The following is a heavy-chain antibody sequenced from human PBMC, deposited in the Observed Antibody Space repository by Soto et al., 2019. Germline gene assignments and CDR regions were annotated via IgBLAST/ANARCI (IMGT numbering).Heavy chain of an antibody. V-gene: IGHV1-2*04. J-gene: IGHJ3*02. CDR2: INPNSGGT. CDR1: GYTFTGYY. Sequence: ASVKVSCKASGYTFTGYYMHWVRQAPGQGLEWMGWINPNSGGTNYAQKFQGWVTMTRDTSISTAYMELSRLRSDDTAVYYCARVSYSSSSSKVWGRSADAFDIWGQGTMVTVSS. D-gene: IGHD6-6*01. CDR3: ARVSYSSSSSKVWGRSADAFDI.